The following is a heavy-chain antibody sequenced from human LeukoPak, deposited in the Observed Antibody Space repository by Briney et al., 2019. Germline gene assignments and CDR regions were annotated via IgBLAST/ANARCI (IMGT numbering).Heavy chain of an antibody. J-gene: IGHJ5*02. CDR1: GYTFTDYY. Sequence: ASVKVSCKGSGYTFTDYYIHWVRQVPGQGLEWIGWVKPDSGASNFAQTFQGRVTMTRDTSITTAYMELSSLTSDDTAIHYCATKRVGHYFGFDPWGQGTLVTVSS. CDR2: VKPDSGAS. V-gene: IGHV1-2*02. CDR3: ATKRVGHYFGFDP. D-gene: IGHD2/OR15-2a*01.